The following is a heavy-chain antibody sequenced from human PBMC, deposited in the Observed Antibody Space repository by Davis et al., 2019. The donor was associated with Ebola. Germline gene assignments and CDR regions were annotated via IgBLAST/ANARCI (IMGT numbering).Heavy chain of an antibody. CDR3: ARGGDSSVWYARFDY. V-gene: IGHV3-48*02. CDR2: ISSSSSTL. Sequence: PGGSLRLSCVASGFTFGRYSMNWVRQAPGKGLEWVSYISSSSSTLYYADSVRGRFIISRDSAKSSVSLQLNSLRDDDTAVYYCARGGDSSVWYARFDYWGQGILVTVSS. J-gene: IGHJ4*02. D-gene: IGHD6-13*01. CDR1: GFTFGRYS.